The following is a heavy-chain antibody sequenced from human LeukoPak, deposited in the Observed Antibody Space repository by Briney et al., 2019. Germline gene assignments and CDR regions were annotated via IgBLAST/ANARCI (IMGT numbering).Heavy chain of an antibody. CDR2: ISISGSST. J-gene: IGHJ4*02. V-gene: IGHV3-23*01. CDR1: GFTFSSYA. D-gene: IGHD3-10*01. CDR3: AKGSRAQGYYFDF. Sequence: GGSLRLSCAASGFTFSSYAMSWVRQAPGKGLEWVSVISISGSSTYYADSVKGRFTISRDNSKNTLYLQMNSLRAEDTAAYYCAKGSRAQGYYFDFWGQGTLVTVSS.